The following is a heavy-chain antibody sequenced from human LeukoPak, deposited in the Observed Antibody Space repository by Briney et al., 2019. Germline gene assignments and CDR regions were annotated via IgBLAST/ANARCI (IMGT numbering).Heavy chain of an antibody. CDR1: GFTVSSNY. Sequence: GGSLRLSCAASGFTVSSNYMSWVRQAPGKGLEWVSVIYSGGSTYYADSVKGRFTISRDNSKTTLYLQMNSLRAEDTAVYYCARVRGRDGYNSGAFDIWGQGTMVTVSS. D-gene: IGHD5-24*01. V-gene: IGHV3-66*01. CDR3: ARVRGRDGYNSGAFDI. CDR2: IYSGGST. J-gene: IGHJ3*02.